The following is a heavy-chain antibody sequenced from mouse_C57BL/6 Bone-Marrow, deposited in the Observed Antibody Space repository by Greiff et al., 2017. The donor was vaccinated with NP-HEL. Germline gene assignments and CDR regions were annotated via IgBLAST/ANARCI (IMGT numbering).Heavy chain of an antibody. D-gene: IGHD3-2*02. CDR3: ARSLQLRLLGYAMDD. Sequence: EVQLQQSVAELVRPGASVKLSCTASGFNIKNTYLHWVKQRPEQGLAWIGRIDPANGNTKYAPKFQGMAPITADTASNTAYLQLSILTSEDPAIYYCARSLQLRLLGYAMDDWGQGTSVTVSS. J-gene: IGHJ4*01. CDR1: GFNIKNTY. V-gene: IGHV14-3*01. CDR2: IDPANGNT.